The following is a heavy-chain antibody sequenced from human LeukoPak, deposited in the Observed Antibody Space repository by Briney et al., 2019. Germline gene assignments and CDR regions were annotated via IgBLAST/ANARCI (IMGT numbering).Heavy chain of an antibody. CDR1: GFTFTSHD. Sequence: ASVKVSCKASGFTFTSHDYNWVRQATGQGLEWMGWMNPNSGNTGYAQKFQGRVTMTRDTSTSTVYMELSSLRSEDTAVYYCARDRYYYDSSGPIGGYFDYWGQGTLVTVSS. D-gene: IGHD3-22*01. CDR3: ARDRYYYDSSGPIGGYFDY. V-gene: IGHV1-8*01. CDR2: MNPNSGNT. J-gene: IGHJ4*02.